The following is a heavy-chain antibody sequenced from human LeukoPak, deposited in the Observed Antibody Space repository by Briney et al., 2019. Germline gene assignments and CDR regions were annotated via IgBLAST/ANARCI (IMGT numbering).Heavy chain of an antibody. J-gene: IGHJ4*02. CDR2: INHSGST. Sequence: SETLSLTCAVYGGSFSGYYWSWIRQPPGKGLEWIGEINHSGSTNYNPSLKSRVTISVDTSKNQFSLKLSSVTAADTAVYYCANRGSFRRPFDYWGQGTLATVSS. V-gene: IGHV4-34*01. CDR3: ANRGSFRRPFDY. CDR1: GGSFSGYY. D-gene: IGHD1-26*01.